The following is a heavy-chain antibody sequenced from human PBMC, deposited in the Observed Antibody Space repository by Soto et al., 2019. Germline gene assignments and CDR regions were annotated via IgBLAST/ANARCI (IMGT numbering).Heavy chain of an antibody. Sequence: GGSLRLSCAASGFTVSSNYMSWVRQAPGKGLEWVSVIYSGGSTYYADSVKGRFTISRHNSKNTLYLQMNSLRAEDTAVYYCARDPYYDYIGDLASYDMDVLGQGATVTVSS. CDR1: GFTVSSNY. CDR2: IYSGGST. CDR3: ARDPYYDYIGDLASYDMDV. V-gene: IGHV3-53*04. J-gene: IGHJ6*02. D-gene: IGHD3-22*01.